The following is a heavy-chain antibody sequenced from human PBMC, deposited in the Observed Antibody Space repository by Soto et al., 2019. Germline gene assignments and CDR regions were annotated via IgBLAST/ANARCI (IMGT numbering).Heavy chain of an antibody. V-gene: IGHV6-1*01. CDR3: ARDRKGGFVMDV. D-gene: IGHD3-16*01. Sequence: SQTRSLTFAISGDSVSSNSSAWNCISQSPSRGLEWLGRTYYRSKWYNDYAVSVKGRISINPDTSKNLFSLQLNSVTPEDTAVYYCARDRKGGFVMDVWGQGTTVTVSS. J-gene: IGHJ6*02. CDR1: GDSVSSNSSA. CDR2: TYYRSKWYN.